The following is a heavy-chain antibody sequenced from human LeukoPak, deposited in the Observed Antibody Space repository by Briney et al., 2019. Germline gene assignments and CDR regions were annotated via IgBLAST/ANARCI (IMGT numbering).Heavy chain of an antibody. J-gene: IGHJ4*02. CDR3: ARGAGYNYPYYFDY. CDR2: ISGSGGNT. Sequence: GGSLRLSCAASGFTFSNYVMSWVRQAPGKGLEWVSTISGSGGNTYYADSVKGRFTISRDNSKNTLYLQMNSLRAEDTAVYYCARGAGYNYPYYFDYWGQGTLVTVSS. D-gene: IGHD5-24*01. CDR1: GFTFSNYV. V-gene: IGHV3-23*01.